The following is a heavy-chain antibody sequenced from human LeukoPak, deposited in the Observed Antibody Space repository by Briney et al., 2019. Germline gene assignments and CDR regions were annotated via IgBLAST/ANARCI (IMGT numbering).Heavy chain of an antibody. V-gene: IGHV3-33*01. D-gene: IGHD1-26*01. Sequence: GRSLRLSCAASGFTFSRYGMHWVRQAPGKGLEWVAVIWYDGSNKYYADSVKGRFTISRDNSNHTLYLQMNSLRAEDTAVYYCARDRWELLGPFDYWGQGTLVTVSS. CDR3: ARDRWELLGPFDY. CDR1: GFTFSRYG. J-gene: IGHJ4*02. CDR2: IWYDGSNK.